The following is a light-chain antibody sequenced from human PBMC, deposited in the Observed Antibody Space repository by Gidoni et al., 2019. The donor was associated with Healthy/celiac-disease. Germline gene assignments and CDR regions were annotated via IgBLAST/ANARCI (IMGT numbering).Light chain of an antibody. J-gene: IGKJ1*01. CDR1: QSVGSSY. CDR3: QQYGSSTWT. CDR2: GAS. V-gene: IGKV3-20*01. Sequence: IVLTQSPGTLSLPPGERATLSCRASQSVGSSYLAWYQQKPGQAPRLLIYGASSRATGIPDRFSGSGSGTDFTLTISRLEPEDFAVYYCQQYGSSTWTFGQGTKVEIK.